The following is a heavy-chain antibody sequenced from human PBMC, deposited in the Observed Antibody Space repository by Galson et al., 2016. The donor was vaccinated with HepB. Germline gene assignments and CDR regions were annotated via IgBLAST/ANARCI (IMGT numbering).Heavy chain of an antibody. Sequence: TLSLTCTVSGGSISTSGYYWSWIRQHPGKALEWIGYIYFSGSTFYDPSLKRRVTISMDTSKNQFSLNLNSVTAADTAVYYCARGVYGSENYSMYYFDYWGQGTLVTVSS. CDR1: GGSISTSGYY. J-gene: IGHJ4*02. V-gene: IGHV4-31*03. D-gene: IGHD3-10*01. CDR2: IYFSGST. CDR3: ARGVYGSENYSMYYFDY.